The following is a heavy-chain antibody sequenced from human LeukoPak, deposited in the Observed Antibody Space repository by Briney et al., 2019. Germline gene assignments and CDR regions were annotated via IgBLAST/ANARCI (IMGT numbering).Heavy chain of an antibody. CDR3: ARDNRIAVAGTSYYYYGMDV. D-gene: IGHD6-19*01. J-gene: IGHJ6*02. Sequence: GGSLRLSCAASGFTFSSYSMNWVRQAPGKGLEWVSSISSSSSYIYYADSVKGRFTISRDNAKNSLYLQMNSLRAEDTAVYYCARDNRIAVAGTSYYYYGMDVWGQGTTATVSS. V-gene: IGHV3-21*01. CDR1: GFTFSSYS. CDR2: ISSSSSYI.